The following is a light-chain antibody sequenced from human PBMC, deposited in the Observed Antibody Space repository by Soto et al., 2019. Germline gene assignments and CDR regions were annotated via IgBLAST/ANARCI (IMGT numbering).Light chain of an antibody. Sequence: QSALTQPASVSGSPGQLITISCTGTSSDVGGYNYVSWYQQHPGKAPKLMIYDVSNRPSGVSNRFSGSKSGNTASLTISGLQAEDEADYYCSSYTNSSPLVIFGGGTKVTVL. CDR1: SSDVGGYNY. CDR2: DVS. J-gene: IGLJ2*01. CDR3: SSYTNSSPLVI. V-gene: IGLV2-14*01.